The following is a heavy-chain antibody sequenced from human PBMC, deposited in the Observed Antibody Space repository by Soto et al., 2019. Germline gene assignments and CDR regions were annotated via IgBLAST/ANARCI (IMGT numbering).Heavy chain of an antibody. CDR3: TRRPGS. CDR2: IYSGGNT. V-gene: IGHV3-66*01. Sequence: EVQLVESGGGLVQPGESLRLSCAASGFTVSNNYMSWVRQAPGKGLEWVSFIYSGGNTYYADSVKGRFTISRDKSKNTLYLQMNNLRVEGTAVYYCTRRPGSWGQGTLVTVSS. CDR1: GFTVSNNY. J-gene: IGHJ5*02. D-gene: IGHD7-27*01.